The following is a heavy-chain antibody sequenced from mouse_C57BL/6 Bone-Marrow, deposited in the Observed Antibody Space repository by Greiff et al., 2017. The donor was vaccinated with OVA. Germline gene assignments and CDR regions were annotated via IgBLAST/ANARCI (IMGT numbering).Heavy chain of an antibody. V-gene: IGHV1-72*01. CDR2: IDPNSGGT. D-gene: IGHD2-1*01. CDR1: GYTFTRYW. Sequence: QVQLQQPGAALVKPGASVKLSCKASGYTFTRYWMHWVKQRPGRGLEWIGRIDPNSGGTKYNEKFKSKATLTVDKPSSTAYMQLSSLTSEDSAVYYCAKGHGNSPYAMDYWGQGTSVTVSS. J-gene: IGHJ4*01. CDR3: AKGHGNSPYAMDY.